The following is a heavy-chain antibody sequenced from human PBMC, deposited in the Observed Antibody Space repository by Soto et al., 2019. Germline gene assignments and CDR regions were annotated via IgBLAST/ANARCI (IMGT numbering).Heavy chain of an antibody. V-gene: IGHV1-3*01. J-gene: IGHJ5*02. D-gene: IGHD4-17*01. CDR1: GYTFTSYA. CDR2: INAGNGNT. CDR3: ARGGHGDYDPSNWFDP. Sequence: ASVKVSCKASGYTFTSYAMHWVRQAPGQRLEWMGWINAGNGNTKYSQKFQGRVTITRDTSASTAYMELSSLRSEDTAVYYCARGGHGDYDPSNWFDPWGQGTLVTVSS.